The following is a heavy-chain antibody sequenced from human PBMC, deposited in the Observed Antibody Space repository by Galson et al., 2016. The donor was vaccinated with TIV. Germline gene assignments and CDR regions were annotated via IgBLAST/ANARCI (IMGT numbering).Heavy chain of an antibody. CDR2: INPTGGDA. CDR3: GKGLAPGYYDSNGYYYGFDY. CDR1: GFTFNNNA. V-gene: IGHV3-23*01. D-gene: IGHD3-22*01. Sequence: SLRLSCAASGFTFNNNAMSWVRQAPGRGLEWISTINPTGGDAYYADSLKGRFTISRDDSRNTLFLQMTSLRVEDTAVYYCGKGLAPGYYDSNGYYYGFDYRGQGTSVTASS. J-gene: IGHJ4*02.